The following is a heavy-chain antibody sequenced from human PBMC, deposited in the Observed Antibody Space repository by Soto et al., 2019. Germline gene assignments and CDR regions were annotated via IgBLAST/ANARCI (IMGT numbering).Heavy chain of an antibody. Sequence: ETLSLTCTVSGASVNDYYWNWVRQPLGKGLEWIGFIHYTGSRIFNPSLQSRVTMSVDVSQNQFSLRLTSVTAADTAIYYCARWGXPAVKAFDIWCQGTTVTVSS. CDR1: GASVNDYY. CDR3: ARWGXPAVKAFDI. J-gene: IGHJ3*02. CDR2: IHYTGSR. D-gene: IGHD3-16*01. V-gene: IGHV4-59*02.